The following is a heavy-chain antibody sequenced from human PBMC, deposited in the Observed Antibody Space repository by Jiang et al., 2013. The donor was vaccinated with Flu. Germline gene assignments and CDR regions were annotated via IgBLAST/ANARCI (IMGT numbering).Heavy chain of an antibody. J-gene: IGHJ4*02. CDR3: ATLRGSTYDTYLMDF. CDR1: GSSFSYFG. D-gene: IGHD2-2*01. Sequence: VQLVESGGGVVQPGGSLRLSCAASGSSFSYFGMYWVRQPPDKGLEWVASIWHDGSNRYYADSVKGRFTISRDNSKNTLYLQMNSLRPEDTAVYYCATLRGSTYDTYLMDFWGQGTLLSVSS. V-gene: IGHV3-30*02. CDR2: IWHDGSNR.